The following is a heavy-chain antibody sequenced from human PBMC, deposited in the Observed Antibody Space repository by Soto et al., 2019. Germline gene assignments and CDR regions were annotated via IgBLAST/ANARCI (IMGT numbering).Heavy chain of an antibody. CDR2: MNPNSGNK. J-gene: IGHJ4*02. CDR3: ARGGVFFFAAPTNPFDY. Sequence: ASVKVSCKASGYTFTSYDINWVRQATGQGLEWKEWMNPNSGNKGYAQKFKGRVTITRNTSISTANMELSSLRSEDTAVYYCARGGVFFFAAPTNPFDYWGQGTLVTVSS. V-gene: IGHV1-8*01. D-gene: IGHD3-10*01. CDR1: GYTFTSYD.